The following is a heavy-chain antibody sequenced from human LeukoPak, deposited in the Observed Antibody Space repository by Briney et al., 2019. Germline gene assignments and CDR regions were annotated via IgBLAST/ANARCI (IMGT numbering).Heavy chain of an antibody. CDR3: ARGDYHVDY. D-gene: IGHD3-16*01. V-gene: IGHV3-21*01. CDR2: INRGGNYI. Sequence: GGSLRLSCAGSGFTFSSYSMNWVRQAPGKGLEWVSSINRGGNYIYYADSVKGRFTISRDDAKNSLYLQMNSLRVEDTAVYYCARGDYHVDYWGQGTLVTVSS. J-gene: IGHJ4*02. CDR1: GFTFSSYS.